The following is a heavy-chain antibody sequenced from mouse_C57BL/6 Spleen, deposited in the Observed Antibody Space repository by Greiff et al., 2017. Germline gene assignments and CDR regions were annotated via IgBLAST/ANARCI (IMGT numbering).Heavy chain of an antibody. CDR3: ARSYSNYRFYYDMDY. D-gene: IGHD2-5*01. CDR2: IYPGDGDT. CDR1: GYAFSSYW. J-gene: IGHJ4*01. V-gene: IGHV1-80*01. Sequence: QVQLQQSGAELVKPGASVKISCKASGYAFSSYWMNWVRQRPGKGLEWIGQIYPGDGDTNYNGKFKGKATLTADKSSSTAYMQLSSLTSEDSAVYFCARSYSNYRFYYDMDYWGQGTTVTVSS.